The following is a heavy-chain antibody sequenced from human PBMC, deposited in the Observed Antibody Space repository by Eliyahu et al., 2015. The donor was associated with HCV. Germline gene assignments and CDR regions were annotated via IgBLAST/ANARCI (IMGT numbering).Heavy chain of an antibody. Sequence: EVHLLESGGGLVQPGGSLRLSCAASGFTFSTYAMSWVRQAPGKGLEWLSTISESGNFTNFADSVKGRFAISRDNSKNTLYLQLNSLRPEDTATYYCAKRAYSGSFFDFWGQGILVTVSS. J-gene: IGHJ4*02. V-gene: IGHV3-23*01. CDR3: AKRAYSGSFFDF. CDR1: GFTFSTYA. CDR2: ISESGNFT. D-gene: IGHD1-26*01.